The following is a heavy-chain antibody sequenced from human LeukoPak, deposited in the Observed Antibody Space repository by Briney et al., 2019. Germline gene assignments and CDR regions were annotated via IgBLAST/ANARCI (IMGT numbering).Heavy chain of an antibody. CDR1: GFTFSSYA. J-gene: IGHJ6*03. V-gene: IGHV3-21*01. CDR2: ISSSSSYI. CDR3: ANTQGYYYYMDV. Sequence: GGSLRLSCAASGFTFSSYAMSWVRQAPGKGLEWVSSISSSSSYIYYADSVKGRFTISRDNAKNSLYLQMNSLRAEDTAVYYCANTQGYYYYMDVWGKGTTVTVSS.